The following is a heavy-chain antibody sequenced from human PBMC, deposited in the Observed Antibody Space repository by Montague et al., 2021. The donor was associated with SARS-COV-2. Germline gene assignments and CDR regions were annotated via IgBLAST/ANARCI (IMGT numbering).Heavy chain of an antibody. CDR2: IYYSGST. CDR1: GGSISSSSYY. V-gene: IGHV4-39*01. D-gene: IGHD2-2*01. J-gene: IGHJ4*02. CDR3: ARLHCSSTSCYYLFFAETSHIDD. Sequence: SETLSLTCTVSGGSISSSSYYWGWIRQPPGKGLEWIGSIYYSGSTYYNPSPKSRVTIPVDTSKNQFSLKLSSVTAADTAVYYCARLHCSSTSCYYLFFAETSHIDDWGQGIRVTVSS.